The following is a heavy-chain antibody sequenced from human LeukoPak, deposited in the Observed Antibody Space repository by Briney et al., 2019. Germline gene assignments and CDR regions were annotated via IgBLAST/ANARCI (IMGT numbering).Heavy chain of an antibody. V-gene: IGHV1-8*01. D-gene: IGHD1-1*01. CDR2: MNPNSGNT. Sequence: ASVKVSCKASGYTFTSYDIYWVRQATGQGLEWMGWMNPNSGNTAYAQKFQGRVTLTRNTSISTAYMELSSLGSEDTAVYYCARGLRRGTVDYWGQGTLVTVSS. CDR1: GYTFTSYD. CDR3: ARGLRRGTVDY. J-gene: IGHJ4*02.